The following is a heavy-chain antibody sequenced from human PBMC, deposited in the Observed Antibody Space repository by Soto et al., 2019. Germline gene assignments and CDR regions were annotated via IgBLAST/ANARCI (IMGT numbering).Heavy chain of an antibody. Sequence: GGSLRLSCAASGFTFSNAWMSWVRQAPGKGLEWVGRIKSKTDGGTTDYAAPVKGRFTISRDDSKNTLYLQMNSLKTEDTAVYYCTTDLIITGTTWGEYYFDYWGQGTLVTVSS. CDR1: GFTFSNAW. V-gene: IGHV3-15*01. J-gene: IGHJ4*02. D-gene: IGHD1-20*01. CDR2: IKSKTDGGTT. CDR3: TTDLIITGTTWGEYYFDY.